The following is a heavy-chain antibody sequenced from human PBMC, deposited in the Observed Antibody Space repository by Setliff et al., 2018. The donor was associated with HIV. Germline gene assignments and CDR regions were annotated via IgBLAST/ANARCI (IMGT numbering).Heavy chain of an antibody. CDR1: GFTFSSYE. Sequence: GGSLRLSCAASGFTFSSYEMNWVRQAPGKGLEWVSDISSSGSTIYYADSVKGRFTISRDNAKSTLYLQMNSLRVEDTAAYYCLRAAESEWGQGTLVTVSS. CDR3: LRAAESE. V-gene: IGHV3-48*03. J-gene: IGHJ4*02. CDR2: ISSSGSTI. D-gene: IGHD3-10*01.